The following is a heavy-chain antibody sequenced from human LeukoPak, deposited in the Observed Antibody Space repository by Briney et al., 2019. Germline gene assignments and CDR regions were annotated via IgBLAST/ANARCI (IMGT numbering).Heavy chain of an antibody. CDR1: GGSISSYY. CDR3: ARGGVGATFDY. D-gene: IGHD1-26*01. J-gene: IGHJ4*02. Sequence: PSETLSLTCTVSGGSISSYYWGWIRQPPGKGLEWIGSIYHSGSTYYNPSLKSRVTISVDTSKNQFSLKLSSVTAADTAVYYCARGGVGATFDYWGQGTLVTVSS. V-gene: IGHV4-38-2*02. CDR2: IYHSGST.